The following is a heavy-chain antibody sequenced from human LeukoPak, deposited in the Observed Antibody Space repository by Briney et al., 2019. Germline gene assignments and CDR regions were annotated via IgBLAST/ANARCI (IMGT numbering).Heavy chain of an antibody. CDR1: GGPITNDNW. V-gene: IGHV4-4*02. D-gene: IGHD4-17*01. CDR3: ARNGYYSSDY. CDR2: IHHTGRT. J-gene: IGHJ4*02. Sequence: SGTLSLTCVVSGGPITNDNWWNWVRQPPGKGLEWIGEIHHTGRTSYNPSLKSRVTISVDKSKNEFSLKVTSVTAADTAVYYCARNGYYSSDYWGQGTLVTVSS.